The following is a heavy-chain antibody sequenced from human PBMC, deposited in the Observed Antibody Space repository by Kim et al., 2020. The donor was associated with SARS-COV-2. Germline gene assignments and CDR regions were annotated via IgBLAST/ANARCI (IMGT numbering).Heavy chain of an antibody. CDR1: GFTFSSYT. D-gene: IGHD3-22*01. J-gene: IGHJ5*02. CDR2: ISSSSSYI. Sequence: GGSLRLSCAASGFTFSSYTMNWVRQAPGKGLEWVSSISSSSSYIYYADSVKGRFTISRDNAKNSLYLQMNSLRAEDTAVYYCARPMTYYYDSSGSGSWFDPWGQGTLVTVSS. V-gene: IGHV3-21*01. CDR3: ARPMTYYYDSSGSGSWFDP.